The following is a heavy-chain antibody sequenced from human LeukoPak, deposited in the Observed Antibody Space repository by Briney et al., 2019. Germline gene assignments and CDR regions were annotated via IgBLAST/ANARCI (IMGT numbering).Heavy chain of an antibody. D-gene: IGHD5-18*01. Sequence: PSETLSLTCTVSGVSISGNYWSWIRQPPGKGLEWIGYIFYTGSTNYNPSLKSRVTISVDTSKNQFSLKLSSVTAADTAVYYCARVRGYSYGGGIDPWGQGTLVTVSS. CDR3: ARVRGYSYGGGIDP. J-gene: IGHJ5*02. CDR2: IFYTGST. CDR1: GVSISGNY. V-gene: IGHV4-59*08.